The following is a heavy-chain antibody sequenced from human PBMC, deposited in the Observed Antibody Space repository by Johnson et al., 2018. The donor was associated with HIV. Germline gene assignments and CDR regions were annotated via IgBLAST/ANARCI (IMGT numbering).Heavy chain of an antibody. CDR2: ISRSGSTI. D-gene: IGHD4-17*01. Sequence: QVQLVESGGGLVKPGGSLRLSCAASGFTFSDYYMTWIRQAPGKGLEWVSYISRSGSTIYYADSVKGRFTISRDNAKNSLYLQMNSLRVEDTALYYCARPADDGDYSRDAVDIWGQGTMVTVSS. J-gene: IGHJ3*02. CDR1: GFTFSDYY. V-gene: IGHV3-11*04. CDR3: ARPADDGDYSRDAVDI.